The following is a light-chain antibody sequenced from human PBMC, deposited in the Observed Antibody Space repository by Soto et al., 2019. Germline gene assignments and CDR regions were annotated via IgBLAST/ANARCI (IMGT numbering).Light chain of an antibody. V-gene: IGKV1-39*01. CDR1: QSIDTH. Sequence: DIRMTQSPSSLSASVGDRVTITCRASQSIDTHLNWYQQHPGKAPIALIYEASNLQSGVPSRFSGSGSGTDFTLTISGLQPDDSATYYCHHTDSPPDTFGQGTKVDIK. J-gene: IGKJ1*01. CDR2: EAS. CDR3: HHTDSPPDT.